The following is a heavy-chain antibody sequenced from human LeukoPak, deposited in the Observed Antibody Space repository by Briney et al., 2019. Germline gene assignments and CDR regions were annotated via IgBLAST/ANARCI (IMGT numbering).Heavy chain of an antibody. CDR2: ISGGSTYT. CDR1: GFTFSDYY. V-gene: IGHV3-11*05. D-gene: IGHD1-26*01. CDR3: ARGNSGSHYVEYYYGMDV. Sequence: GGSLRLSCAVSGFTFSDYYMTWIRQAPGKGLEWISYISGGSTYTNYADSVKGRFTVSRDYAKNSLFLQMSGLGAEDTAVYYCARGNSGSHYVEYYYGMDVWGQGTTVTVSS. J-gene: IGHJ6*02.